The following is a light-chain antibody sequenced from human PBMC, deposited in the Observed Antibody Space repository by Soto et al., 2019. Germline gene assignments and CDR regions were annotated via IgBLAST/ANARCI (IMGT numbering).Light chain of an antibody. CDR1: QGVTTN. J-gene: IGKJ5*01. CDR2: DVS. CDR3: QQYNNWPFS. V-gene: IGKV3-15*01. Sequence: DIVLTQSPGTLSLSPGERATLSCRAGQGVTTNFAWYQQKSGQSPRLLIYDVSIRATGVPARFSGTGSETDFTLTISGLQSEDSAVYFCQQYNNWPFSFGQGTRLEI.